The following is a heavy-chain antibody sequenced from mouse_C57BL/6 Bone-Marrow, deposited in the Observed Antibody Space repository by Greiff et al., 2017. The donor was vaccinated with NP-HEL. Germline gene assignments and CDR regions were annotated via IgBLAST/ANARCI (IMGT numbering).Heavy chain of an antibody. CDR2: IDPENGDT. V-gene: IGHV14-4*01. J-gene: IGHJ2*01. Sequence: VQLQQSGAELVRPGASVKLSCTASGFNIKDDYMHWVKQRPEQGLEWIGWIDPENGDTEYASKFQGKATITADTSSNTAYLQLSSLTSEDTAVYYCTTNYGRKYYFDYWGQGTTLTVSS. CDR3: TTNYGRKYYFDY. CDR1: GFNIKDDY. D-gene: IGHD1-1*01.